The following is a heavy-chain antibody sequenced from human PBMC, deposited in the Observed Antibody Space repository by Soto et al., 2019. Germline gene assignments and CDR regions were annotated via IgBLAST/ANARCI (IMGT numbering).Heavy chain of an antibody. Sequence: TLSLTSFVSGGSITSGDYYWSWVRQPPGKGLEWIGSIHYSGGTFSNPSLKSRLTMSVATSMNQFSLKLTSVTAADTAVYFCARDVKYYSDSSFFYSCFDSWG. CDR1: GGSITSGDYY. CDR3: ARDVKYYSDSSFFYSCFDS. D-gene: IGHD3-10*01. CDR2: IHYSGGT. J-gene: IGHJ5*01. V-gene: IGHV4-30-4*01.